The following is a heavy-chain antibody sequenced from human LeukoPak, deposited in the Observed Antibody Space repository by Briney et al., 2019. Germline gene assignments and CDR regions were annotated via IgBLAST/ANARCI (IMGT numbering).Heavy chain of an antibody. V-gene: IGHV3-48*01. Sequence: PGGSLRLSCAASGFTFGTYTMNWVRQAPGKGLEWVSYISSSDTRYYADSVKGRFTISRDNAKNSLYLQMNSLRAEDTAIYYCARELSSYDFWLWGHGTLVTVSS. J-gene: IGHJ4*01. CDR3: ARELSSYDFWL. CDR2: ISSSDTR. D-gene: IGHD3-3*01. CDR1: GFTFGTYT.